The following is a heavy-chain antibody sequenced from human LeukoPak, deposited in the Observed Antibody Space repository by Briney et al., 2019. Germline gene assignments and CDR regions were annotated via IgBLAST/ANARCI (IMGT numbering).Heavy chain of an antibody. CDR1: EFIVSINY. J-gene: IGHJ4*02. D-gene: IGHD6-19*01. CDR2: IYSRGDT. CDR3: ARDWLGSGWDY. Sequence: GGSLRLSCAVSEFIVSINYMTWVRQAPGKGLEWVSLIYSRGDTKYADSVKGRFTISRDNSKNTLYLQMSSLRTEDTAVYYCARDWLGSGWDYWGQGILVTVSS. V-gene: IGHV3-66*01.